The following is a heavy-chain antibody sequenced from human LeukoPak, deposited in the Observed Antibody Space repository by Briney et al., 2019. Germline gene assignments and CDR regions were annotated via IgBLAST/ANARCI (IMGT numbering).Heavy chain of an antibody. D-gene: IGHD3-3*01. V-gene: IGHV3-11*04. CDR1: GFTFSDYY. Sequence: GGSLRLSCAASGFTFSDYYMSWIRQAPGKGREWVSYISSSGSTKYYADSVKGRFTISRDNSKNTLYLQMNSLRAEDTAVYYCARDRGYNFWSGYPRYWGQGTLVTVSS. CDR3: ARDRGYNFWSGYPRY. CDR2: ISSSGSTK. J-gene: IGHJ4*02.